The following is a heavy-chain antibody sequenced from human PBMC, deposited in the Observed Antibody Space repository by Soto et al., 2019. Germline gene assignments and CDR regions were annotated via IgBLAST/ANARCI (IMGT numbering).Heavy chain of an antibody. Sequence: TSETLSLTCAVYGGSLSANYWTWIRQPPGKGLEWIGEVNHSGGTNYNPSLRSRVTISIDTSQYQFTLKLTSVTAADTAMYYCASARFDSWGQGTLVTVSS. D-gene: IGHD2-15*01. J-gene: IGHJ4*02. V-gene: IGHV4-34*01. CDR2: VNHSGGT. CDR1: GGSLSANY. CDR3: ASARFDS.